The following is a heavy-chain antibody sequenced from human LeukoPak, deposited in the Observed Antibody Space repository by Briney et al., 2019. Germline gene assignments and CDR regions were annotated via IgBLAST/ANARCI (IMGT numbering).Heavy chain of an antibody. Sequence: SEALSLTCAVYVGSFSGYYWTWIRQPPGKGLEWIGEVNHSGSTNYNPSLKSRATISVETSKNQFSRKLSSVTATDAAVYYGVRLYTSGWPHYYHYYMDVWGEGTTVTVSS. CDR1: VGSFSGYY. CDR2: VNHSGST. D-gene: IGHD6-19*01. V-gene: IGHV4-34*01. J-gene: IGHJ6*03. CDR3: VRLYTSGWPHYYHYYMDV.